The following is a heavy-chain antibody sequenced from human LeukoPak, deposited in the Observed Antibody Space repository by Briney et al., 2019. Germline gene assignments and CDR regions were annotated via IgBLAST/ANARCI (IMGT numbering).Heavy chain of an antibody. CDR1: GFTFSSYA. CDR2: ISGSGGST. CDR3: AKTPDYGDPVYYYYYMDV. J-gene: IGHJ6*03. V-gene: IGHV3-23*01. Sequence: GGSLRLSCAASGFTFSSYAMSWVRQAPGKGLEWVSAISGSGGSTYYADSVKGRFTISRDNSKNTLYLQMNSLRAEDTAVYYCAKTPDYGDPVYYYYYMDVWGKGTTVTVSS. D-gene: IGHD4-17*01.